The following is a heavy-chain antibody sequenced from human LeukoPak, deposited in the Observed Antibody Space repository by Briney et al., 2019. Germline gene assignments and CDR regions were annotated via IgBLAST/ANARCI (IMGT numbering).Heavy chain of an antibody. CDR3: ARVDSSGWYWFDP. Sequence: GGSLRLSCAASGFTVSSNYMSWVRQAPGKGLEWVSVIYSGGSTYYADSVKGRFTISRDTSKNTMYLQMNSLRAEDTAVYYCARVDSSGWYWFDPWGQGTLVTVSS. CDR2: IYSGGST. CDR1: GFTVSSNY. V-gene: IGHV3-53*01. D-gene: IGHD6-19*01. J-gene: IGHJ5*02.